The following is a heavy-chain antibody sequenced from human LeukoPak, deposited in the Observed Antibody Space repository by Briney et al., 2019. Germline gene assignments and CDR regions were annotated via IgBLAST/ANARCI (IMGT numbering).Heavy chain of an antibody. D-gene: IGHD5-18*01. CDR2: IYYSGST. J-gene: IGHJ4*02. V-gene: IGHV4-39*07. CDR3: ARVDTAMVSAYYFDY. CDR1: GGSISSSSYY. Sequence: SETLSLTCTVSGGSISSSSYYWGWIRQPPGKGLEWIGSIYYSGSTYYNPSLKSRVTISVDTSKNQFSLKLSSVTAADTAVYYCARVDTAMVSAYYFDYWGQGTLVTVSS.